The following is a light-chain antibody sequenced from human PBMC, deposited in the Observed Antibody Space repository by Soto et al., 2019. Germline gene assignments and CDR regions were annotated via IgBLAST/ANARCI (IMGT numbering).Light chain of an antibody. V-gene: IGKV3-15*01. J-gene: IGKJ4*01. Sequence: EIVMTQSPATLSVSPGERATLSCRASQGIGDTLAWYQQKPGQTPRLLIYDTSTRATGVPARFSGSRSGAEVTLTIISMQAEDFVVYYCQRYNNWPLTFGGGTKVEVK. CDR1: QGIGDT. CDR3: QRYNNWPLT. CDR2: DTS.